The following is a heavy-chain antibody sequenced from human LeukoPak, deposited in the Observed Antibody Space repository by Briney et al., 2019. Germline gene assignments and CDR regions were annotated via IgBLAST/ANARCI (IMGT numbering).Heavy chain of an antibody. CDR3: AKGGRYSEMYYFDY. D-gene: IGHD3-9*01. CDR2: LSGSGCIT. V-gene: IGHV3-23*01. CDR1: GFTFSSYA. Sequence: GGSLRLSCAASGFTFSSYAMRWVPEPPGKGLEWVSALSGSGCITYYADSVKGRFTISRDNSKNTLYLQLNSLRAEDTALYYCAKGGRYSEMYYFDYWGQGTLVTVSS. J-gene: IGHJ4*02.